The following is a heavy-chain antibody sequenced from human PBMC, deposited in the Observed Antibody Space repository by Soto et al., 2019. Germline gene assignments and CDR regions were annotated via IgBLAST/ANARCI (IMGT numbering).Heavy chain of an antibody. CDR3: ARQGFGELHGLVDV. D-gene: IGHD3-10*01. CDR2: IYYNGFT. J-gene: IGHJ6*02. V-gene: IGHV4-59*08. Sequence: PSETLSLTCTVSGGSINSYYWSWIRQPPGKGLEWIGYIYYNGFTNYNPSLRSRVTISLDTPKNQFSLNLNSVTAADTALYYCARQGFGELHGLVDVWGQGTTVTVSS. CDR1: GGSINSYY.